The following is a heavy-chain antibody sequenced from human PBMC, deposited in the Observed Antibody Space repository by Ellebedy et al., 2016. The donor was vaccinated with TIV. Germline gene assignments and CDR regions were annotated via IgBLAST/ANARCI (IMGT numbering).Heavy chain of an antibody. D-gene: IGHD3-22*01. CDR3: ARDFGITMRPIYYFDY. CDR1: GFTFSSYA. CDR2: ISGSGGST. Sequence: GESLKISXAASGFTFSSYAMSWVRQAPGKGLEWVSAISGSGGSTYYADSVKGRFTISRDNSKNTLYLQMNSLRAEDTAVYYCARDFGITMRPIYYFDYWGQGTLVTVSS. V-gene: IGHV3-23*01. J-gene: IGHJ4*02.